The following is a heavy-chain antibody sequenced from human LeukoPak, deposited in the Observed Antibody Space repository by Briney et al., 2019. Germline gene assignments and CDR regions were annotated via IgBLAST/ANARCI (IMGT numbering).Heavy chain of an antibody. CDR3: ALTPSIAVAGWLI. D-gene: IGHD6-19*01. J-gene: IGHJ4*02. V-gene: IGHV3-11*04. CDR1: GFTFSDYY. CDR2: ISSSGSTI. Sequence: GGSLRLSCAASGFTFSDYYMSWIRQAPGKGLEWVSYISSSGSTIYYADSVKGRFTISRDNAKNSLYLQMNSLRAEDTAVYYCALTPSIAVAGWLIWGQGTLVTVSS.